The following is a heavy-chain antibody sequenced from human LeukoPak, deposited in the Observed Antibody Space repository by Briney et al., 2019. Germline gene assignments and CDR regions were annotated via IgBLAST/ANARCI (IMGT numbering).Heavy chain of an antibody. Sequence: SQTLSLTCAISGDSVSINIVAWNWIRQSPSRGLEWLGRTYYRSKCYNDYAVSVKSRTTINPDTSKNQFSLKLSSVTAADTAVYYCVRDNRDFWNAKAEYFQHWGQGTLVTVPS. V-gene: IGHV6-1*01. CDR3: VRDNRDFWNAKAEYFQH. CDR2: TYYRSKCYN. CDR1: GDSVSINIVA. D-gene: IGHD3-3*01. J-gene: IGHJ1*01.